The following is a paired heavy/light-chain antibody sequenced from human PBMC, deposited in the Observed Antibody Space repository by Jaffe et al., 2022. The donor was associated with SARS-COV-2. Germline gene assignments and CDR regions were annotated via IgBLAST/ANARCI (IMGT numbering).Light chain of an antibody. CDR3: QQYNSYSRGLT. J-gene: IGKJ4*01. V-gene: IGKV1-5*03. CDR1: QSISSW. CDR2: KAS. Sequence: DIQMTQSPSTLSASVGDRVTITCRASQSISSWLAWYQQKPGKAPKLLIYKASSLESGVPSRFSGSGSGTEFTLTISSLQPDDSAIYYCQQYNSYSRGLTFGGGTKVEIK.
Heavy chain of an antibody. J-gene: IGHJ4*02. CDR1: GGSISSSSYY. V-gene: IGHV4-39*01. Sequence: QLQLQESGPGLVEPSETLSLTCTVSGGSISSSSYYWGWIRQPPGKGLEWIGSIYYSGSTYYNPSLKSRVTISVDTSKNQFSLKLRSVTAADTAVYYCARSTFGSGSYTFDYWGQGTLVTVSS. CDR3: ARSTFGSGSYTFDY. CDR2: IYYSGST. D-gene: IGHD3-10*01.